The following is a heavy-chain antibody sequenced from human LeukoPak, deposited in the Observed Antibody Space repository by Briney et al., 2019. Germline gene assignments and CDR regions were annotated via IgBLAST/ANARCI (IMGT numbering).Heavy chain of an antibody. CDR1: GYTFTSYD. CDR2: IIPIFDTA. D-gene: IGHD2-2*01. Sequence: GASVKVSCKASGYTFTSYDINWVRQAPGQGLEWMGGIIPIFDTADYAQKFQGRVTVTADESTTTAYMELSSLRSEDTAVYYCARYCTSTSCYFDAFDIWGQGTMVTVSS. CDR3: ARYCTSTSCYFDAFDI. J-gene: IGHJ3*02. V-gene: IGHV1-69*13.